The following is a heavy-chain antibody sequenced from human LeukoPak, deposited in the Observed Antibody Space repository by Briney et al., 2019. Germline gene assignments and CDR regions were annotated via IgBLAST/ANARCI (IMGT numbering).Heavy chain of an antibody. CDR3: ARGRDDSSGYYPSYYYYGMDV. J-gene: IGHJ6*02. D-gene: IGHD3-22*01. Sequence: SETLSLTCAVSGGSISSGGYSWSWIRQPPGKGLEWIGYVYHSGSTYYNPSLKSRVTISVDRSKNQFSLELSSVTAADTAVYYCARGRDDSSGYYPSYYYYGMDVWGQGTTVTVSS. CDR1: GGSISSGGYS. CDR2: VYHSGST. V-gene: IGHV4-30-2*01.